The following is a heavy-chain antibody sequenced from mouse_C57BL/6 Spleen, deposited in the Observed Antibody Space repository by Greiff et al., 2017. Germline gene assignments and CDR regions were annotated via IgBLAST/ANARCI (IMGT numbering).Heavy chain of an antibody. CDR2: INYDGSST. CDR3: AREGDWYFDV. V-gene: IGHV5-16*01. J-gene: IGHJ1*03. Sequence: EVKLVESEGGLVQPGSSMKLSCTSSGFTFSAYYMAWVRQVPEKGLEWVANINYDGSSTYYLDSLKSRFIISRDNAKNILYLQMSSLKSEDTATYYCAREGDWYFDVWGTGTTVTVSS. CDR1: GFTFSAYY.